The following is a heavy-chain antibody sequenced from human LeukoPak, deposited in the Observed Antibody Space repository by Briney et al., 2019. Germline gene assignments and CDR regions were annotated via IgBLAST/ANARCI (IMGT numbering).Heavy chain of an antibody. J-gene: IGHJ4*02. D-gene: IGHD1-7*01. CDR2: IYYSGST. CDR3: AMSTWNYEVY. Sequence: SETLSLTCTVSGGSISSSSYYWGWIRQPPGKGLEWIGSIYYSGSTYYNPSLKSRVTISVDTSKNQFSLKLSSVTAADTAVYYCAMSTWNYEVYWGQGTLVTVSS. CDR1: GGSISSSSYY. V-gene: IGHV4-39*07.